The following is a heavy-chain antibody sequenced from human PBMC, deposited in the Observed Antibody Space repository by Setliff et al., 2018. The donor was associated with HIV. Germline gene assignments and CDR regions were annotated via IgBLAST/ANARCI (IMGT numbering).Heavy chain of an antibody. CDR3: AREVGSGGDYKFYYYYYMDV. V-gene: IGHV1-69*13. CDR2: IIPIFGTA. J-gene: IGHJ6*03. Sequence: SVKVSCKASGGTFSSYAISWVRQAPGQGLEWMGGIIPIFGTANYAQKFQGRVTITADESTSTAYMALSSLRSEDTAVYYCAREVGSGGDYKFYYYYYMDVWGKGTTVTVSS. CDR1: GGTFSSYA. D-gene: IGHD4-17*01.